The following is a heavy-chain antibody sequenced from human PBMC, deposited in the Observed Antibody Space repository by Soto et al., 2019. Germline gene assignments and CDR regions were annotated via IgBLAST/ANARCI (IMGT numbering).Heavy chain of an antibody. V-gene: IGHV3-53*01. D-gene: IGHD5-18*01. Sequence: PVGSLRLSCAASGFTVSSNYMSWVRQAPGKGLEWVSVIYSGGSTYYADSVKGRFTISRDNSKNTLYLQMNSLRAEDTAVYYCARGPRYSYGSLDYWGQGTLVTVSS. CDR2: IYSGGST. J-gene: IGHJ4*02. CDR3: ARGPRYSYGSLDY. CDR1: GFTVSSNY.